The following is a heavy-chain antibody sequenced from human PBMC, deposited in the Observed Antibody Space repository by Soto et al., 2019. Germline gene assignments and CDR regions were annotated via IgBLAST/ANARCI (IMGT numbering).Heavy chain of an antibody. CDR2: INSDGSSS. CDR3: AEGRGKYSSRWSFDP. J-gene: IGHJ5*02. V-gene: IGHV3-74*01. D-gene: IGHD6-13*01. Sequence: GESLRLSGGACGFTFRSYWMHWVRQAPEKGVVGVSRINSDGSSSSYGDSVKGRCAISRENDKNTLYLGINSLRAEDTAVYYCAEGRGKYSSRWSFDPCGPGT. CDR1: GFTFRSYW.